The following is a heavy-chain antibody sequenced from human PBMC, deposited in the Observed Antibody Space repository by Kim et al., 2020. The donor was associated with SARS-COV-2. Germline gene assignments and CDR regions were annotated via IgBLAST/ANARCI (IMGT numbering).Heavy chain of an antibody. J-gene: IGHJ6*03. CDR1: GGSFSGYY. Sequence: SETLSLTCAVYGGSFSGYYWSWIRQPPGKGLEWIGEINHSGSTNYNPSLKSRVTISVDTSKNQFSLKLSSVTAADTAVYYCARGSDYGDYLYYYYMDVWGKGTTVTVSS. CDR2: INHSGST. D-gene: IGHD4-17*01. V-gene: IGHV4-34*01. CDR3: ARGSDYGDYLYYYYMDV.